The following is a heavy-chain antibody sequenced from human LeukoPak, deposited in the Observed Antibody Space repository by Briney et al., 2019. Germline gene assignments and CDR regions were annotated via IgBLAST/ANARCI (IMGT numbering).Heavy chain of an antibody. V-gene: IGHV1-18*01. D-gene: IGHD2-2*01. J-gene: IGHJ6*02. Sequence: GASVKVSCKASGYTFTSYGISWVRQAPGQGLEWMGWISAYNGNTNYAQKLQGRVTMTTDTSTSTAYMELMSLRSDDTAVYYCARERVAAVVVPAAIRFGYYYYGMDVWGQGTTVTVSS. CDR1: GYTFTSYG. CDR2: ISAYNGNT. CDR3: ARERVAAVVVPAAIRFGYYYYGMDV.